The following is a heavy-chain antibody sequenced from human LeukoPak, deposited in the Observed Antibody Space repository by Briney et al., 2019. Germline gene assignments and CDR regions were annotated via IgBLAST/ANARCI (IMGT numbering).Heavy chain of an antibody. D-gene: IGHD1-26*01. CDR3: ARDRPYSGTYSLHYYYYMDV. CDR2: INPNSGGT. J-gene: IGHJ6*03. Sequence: ASVKVSCKASGYTFTGYYMHWVRQAPGQRLEWMGWINPNSGGTNYAQKFQGRVTMTRDTSISTAYMELSRLRSDDTAVYYCARDRPYSGTYSLHYYYYMDVWGTGTTVTVSS. CDR1: GYTFTGYY. V-gene: IGHV1-2*02.